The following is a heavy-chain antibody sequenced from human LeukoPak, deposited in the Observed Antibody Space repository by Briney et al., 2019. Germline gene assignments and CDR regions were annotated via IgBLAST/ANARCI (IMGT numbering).Heavy chain of an antibody. J-gene: IGHJ4*02. Sequence: SETLSLTCTVSGDSISTSVYYGGWIRQPPGKGLGWIGTISYSGSTYYNPSLQSRVTISVDTSKNQFSLELSSVTAADTAVYYCARESRRLADFQYWGQGTLVTVSS. CDR1: GDSISTSVYY. CDR2: ISYSGST. CDR3: ARESRRLADFQY. D-gene: IGHD6-19*01. V-gene: IGHV4-39*02.